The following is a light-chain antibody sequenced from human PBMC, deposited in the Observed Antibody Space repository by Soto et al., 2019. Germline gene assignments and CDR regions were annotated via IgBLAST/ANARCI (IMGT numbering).Light chain of an antibody. Sequence: EIVLTQSPGTLSLSPGETATLSCRASQSVSSTFLGWYQQKPGQAHRLLIYGASTRPPGIPDRFSGSGSGTDFTLTINRLEPEDFAVYYCQHYGSPPYTFGQGTTLEI. CDR1: QSVSSTF. CDR3: QHYGSPPYT. CDR2: GAS. J-gene: IGKJ2*01. V-gene: IGKV3-20*01.